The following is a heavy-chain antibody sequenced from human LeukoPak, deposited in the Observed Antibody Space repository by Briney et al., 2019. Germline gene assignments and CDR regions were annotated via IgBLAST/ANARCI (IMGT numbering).Heavy chain of an antibody. J-gene: IGHJ4*02. CDR2: IRSKPSSYTT. V-gene: IGHV3-73*01. Sequence: GGSLKLSCAASGFDFSGFYMHWVRQASGRGLEWVGLIRSKPSSYTTVYAAAVKGRFTIYRGDSKNTAYLQMNSLKAEDTAVYYCTRQDCSGGSCSYVDYWGQGTLVTVSS. CDR3: TRQDCSGGSCSYVDY. CDR1: GFDFSGFY. D-gene: IGHD2-15*01.